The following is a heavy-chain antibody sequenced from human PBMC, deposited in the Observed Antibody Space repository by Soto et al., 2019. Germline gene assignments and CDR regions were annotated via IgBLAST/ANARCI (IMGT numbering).Heavy chain of an antibody. J-gene: IGHJ6*02. D-gene: IGHD2-21*02. CDR3: ARQTWYRGGNSAGIYYYGMDV. V-gene: IGHV1-69*13. Sequence: ASVKVSCKASGGTFSSYAISWVRQAPGQGLEWMGGIIPIFGTANYAQKFQGRVTITADESTSTAYMELSSLRSEDTAVYYCARQTWYRGGNSAGIYYYGMDVWGQGTTVTVSS. CDR1: GGTFSSYA. CDR2: IIPIFGTA.